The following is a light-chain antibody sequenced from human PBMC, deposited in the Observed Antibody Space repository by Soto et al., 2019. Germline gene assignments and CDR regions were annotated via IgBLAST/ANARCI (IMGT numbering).Light chain of an antibody. Sequence: EIVVTQSPATLSVSPGESATLSCRASQSVGNKVAWYQHKPCQTPRLIIYDISTRAAGGPARFSGSGYGTDFNLTISSPQSEDFAVYYCQQYNIWRSITFGQGTRLEI. V-gene: IGKV3-15*01. CDR2: DIS. CDR1: QSVGNK. J-gene: IGKJ5*01. CDR3: QQYNIWRSIT.